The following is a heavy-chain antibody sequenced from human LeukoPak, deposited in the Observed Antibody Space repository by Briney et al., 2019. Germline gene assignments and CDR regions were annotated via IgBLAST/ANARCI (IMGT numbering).Heavy chain of an antibody. CDR3: ARGYMTADY. CDR2: IKQDGSDK. D-gene: IGHD2-2*02. CDR1: GFTLNNYW. Sequence: GGSLRLSCVASGFTLNNYWMSWVRQAPGKGLERVASIKQDGSDKYHVDSVRGRFTISRDNAKNSLYLQMSSLRAGDTAVYYCARGYMTADYWGQGSLVTVSS. V-gene: IGHV3-7*05. J-gene: IGHJ4*02.